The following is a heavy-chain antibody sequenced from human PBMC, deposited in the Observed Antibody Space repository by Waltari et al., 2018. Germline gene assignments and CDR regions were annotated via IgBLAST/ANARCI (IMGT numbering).Heavy chain of an antibody. Sequence: QVQLQESGPGLVKPSETLSLTCAVSGDSITSPSYWCWIRQPPGKGLEGIGYVYHFGSSSYNPSLKSRVTMSVDTSKRQFSLNLSSVTAADTAVYYCARHESAHYGGFDSWGRGTLVTVSA. V-gene: IGHV4-38-2*01. J-gene: IGHJ4*02. CDR1: GDSITSPSY. CDR2: VYHFGSS. D-gene: IGHD4-17*01. CDR3: ARHESAHYGGFDS.